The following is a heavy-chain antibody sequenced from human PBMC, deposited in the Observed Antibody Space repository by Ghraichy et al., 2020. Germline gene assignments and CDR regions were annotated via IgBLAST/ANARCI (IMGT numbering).Heavy chain of an antibody. D-gene: IGHD4-17*01. J-gene: IGHJ3*02. CDR1: GGTFSSYA. CDR2: IIPIFGTA. Sequence: SVKVSCKASGGTFSSYAISWVRQAPGQGLEWMGGIIPIFGTANYAQKFQGRVTITADESTNTAYMELSSLRSEDTAVYYCARDPTVTTDAFDIWGQGTMVTVSS. V-gene: IGHV1-69*13. CDR3: ARDPTVTTDAFDI.